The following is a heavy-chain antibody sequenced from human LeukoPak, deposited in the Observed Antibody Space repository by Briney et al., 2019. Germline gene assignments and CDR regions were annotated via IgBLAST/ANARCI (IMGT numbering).Heavy chain of an antibody. J-gene: IGHJ4*02. Sequence: GESLRISCKGSGYSFCSYWIVWVRQMPGKGLEWMGIIYPGDSDTRYSPSFQGQVTISADKSISTAYLQWSSLKASDAAMYYCARRSLYSNYVGYWGQGTLVTVSS. CDR2: IYPGDSDT. V-gene: IGHV5-51*01. D-gene: IGHD3-16*02. CDR3: ARRSLYSNYVGY. CDR1: GYSFCSYW.